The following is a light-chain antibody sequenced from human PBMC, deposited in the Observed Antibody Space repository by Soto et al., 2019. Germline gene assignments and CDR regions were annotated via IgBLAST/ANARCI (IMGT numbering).Light chain of an antibody. CDR3: AAWDDSPSGVV. J-gene: IGLJ2*01. CDR2: SNH. Sequence: LTQPPSASGTPGQRVTISCSGSSSNIGSNSVYWYQQLPGTAPKLLIYSNHQRPSGVPDRFSGSKSGTSASLAISGLRSEDEANYYCAAWDDSPSGVVFGGGTKVTVL. V-gene: IGLV1-47*02. CDR1: SSNIGSNS.